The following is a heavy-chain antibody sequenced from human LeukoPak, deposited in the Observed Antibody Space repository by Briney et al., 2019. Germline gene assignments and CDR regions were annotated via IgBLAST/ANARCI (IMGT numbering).Heavy chain of an antibody. D-gene: IGHD2-21*02. J-gene: IGHJ3*02. Sequence: SQTLSLTCAVSGDSVTSGGYFWTWIRQLPGKGLEWIGSISNSGTTSYNPSLKSRVSISLDTSTNHFSLRLGSVTAADTAIYYCARDVVVTSSPDAFDIWGQGTMVIVSS. CDR3: ARDVVVTSSPDAFDI. CDR1: GDSVTSGGYF. V-gene: IGHV4-31*11. CDR2: ISNSGTT.